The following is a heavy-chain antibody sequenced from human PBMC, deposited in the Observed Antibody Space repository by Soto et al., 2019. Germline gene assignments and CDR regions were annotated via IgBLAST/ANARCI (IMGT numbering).Heavy chain of an antibody. Sequence: ASVKVSCKASGYTFTSYAMHWVRQAPGQRLEWMGWINAGNGNTKYSQKFQGRVTITRDTSASTAYMELNSLRAEDTAVYYCARGTAPRITVLRGPPPMRGFDIWGQGTTVTVSS. CDR2: INAGNGNT. V-gene: IGHV1-3*01. J-gene: IGHJ3*02. CDR3: ARGTAPRITVLRGPPPMRGFDI. D-gene: IGHD3-10*01. CDR1: GYTFTSYA.